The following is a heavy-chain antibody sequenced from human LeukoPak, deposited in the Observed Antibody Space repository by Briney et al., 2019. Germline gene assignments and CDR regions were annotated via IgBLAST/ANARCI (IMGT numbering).Heavy chain of an antibody. CDR1: GFTFSSYG. CDR3: AREGYYGSGSPPSLYFDY. J-gene: IGHJ4*02. V-gene: IGHV3-30*03. D-gene: IGHD3-10*01. CDR2: TSSDLNVK. Sequence: PGGSLRLSCAASGFTFSSYGIHWVRQAPGKGLEWVAVTSSDLNVKLYADSVKGRFTISRDNSRSTLYLQMNSLRPEDTAIYYCAREGYYGSGSPPSLYFDYWGQGTLVTVSS.